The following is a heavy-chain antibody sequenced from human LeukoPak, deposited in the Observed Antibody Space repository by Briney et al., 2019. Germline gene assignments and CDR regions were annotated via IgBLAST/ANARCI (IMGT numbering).Heavy chain of an antibody. J-gene: IGHJ4*02. CDR1: GYTFTSYA. D-gene: IGHD1-7*01. V-gene: IGHV1-3*01. CDR3: ASSREGRVDSETRLVDY. Sequence: ASVKVSCKASGYTFTSYAMHWVRQAPGQRLEWMGWSNAGNGTTKYSQNFQGRVTITRDTSASTAYMELRSLRSEDTAVYYCASSREGRVDSETRLVDYWGQGTLVTVPS. CDR2: SNAGNGTT.